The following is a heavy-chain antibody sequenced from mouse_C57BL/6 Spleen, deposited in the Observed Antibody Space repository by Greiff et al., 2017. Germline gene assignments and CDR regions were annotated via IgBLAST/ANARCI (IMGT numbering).Heavy chain of an antibody. CDR2: IYPSDSET. D-gene: IGHD1-1*01. CDR3: ARGDYYGSSWYFDG. Sequence: QVQLQQPGAELVRPGSSVKLSCKASGYTFTSYWMDWVKQRPGQGLEWIGNIYPSDSETHYNQKFKDKATLTVDKSSSTAYMQLSSLTSEDSAVYYCARGDYYGSSWYFDGWGTGTTVTVSS. J-gene: IGHJ1*03. CDR1: GYTFTSYW. V-gene: IGHV1-61*01.